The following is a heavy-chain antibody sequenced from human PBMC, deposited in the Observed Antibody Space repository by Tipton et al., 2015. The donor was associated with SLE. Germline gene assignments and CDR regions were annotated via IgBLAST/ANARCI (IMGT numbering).Heavy chain of an antibody. Sequence: SLRLSCAASGFTVSSNYMSWVRQAPGKGLERVSVIYSGGSTYYADSVKGRFTISRDNSKNTLYLQMNSLRAEDTAVYYCARGRGYYYDSSGRSFDYWGQGTLVTVSS. D-gene: IGHD3-22*01. CDR2: IYSGGST. CDR3: ARGRGYYYDSSGRSFDY. CDR1: GFTVSSNY. V-gene: IGHV3-66*02. J-gene: IGHJ4*02.